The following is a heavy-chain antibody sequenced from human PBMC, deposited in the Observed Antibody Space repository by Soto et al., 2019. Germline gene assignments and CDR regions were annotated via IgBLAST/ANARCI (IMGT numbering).Heavy chain of an antibody. J-gene: IGHJ3*02. CDR2: ISGSGGRT. V-gene: IGHV3-23*01. CDR1: AFTFSSYA. Sequence: GGSLRLSCAASAFTFSSYAMSWVRQAPGKGLEWVSTISGSGGRTYYADSVKGRFTISRDSSKNTLYLQMNSLRAEDTAVYYCAKQYCSGGSCLLAFDIWGQGTMVTVSS. D-gene: IGHD2-15*01. CDR3: AKQYCSGGSCLLAFDI.